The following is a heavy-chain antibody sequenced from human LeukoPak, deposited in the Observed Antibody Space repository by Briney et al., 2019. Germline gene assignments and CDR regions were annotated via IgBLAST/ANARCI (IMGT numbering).Heavy chain of an antibody. CDR1: GFTFSSYT. V-gene: IGHV3-21*04. CDR3: STDPRSLLY. CDR2: ISSSSSYI. D-gene: IGHD4-17*01. Sequence: PGGSLRLSCAASGFTFSSYTMNWVRQAPGKGLEWVSSISSSSSYIYYADSVKGRFTISRDNAKKSLYLQLNSLRPEDTALYYCSTDPRSLLYWGHGTLVTVSS. J-gene: IGHJ4*01.